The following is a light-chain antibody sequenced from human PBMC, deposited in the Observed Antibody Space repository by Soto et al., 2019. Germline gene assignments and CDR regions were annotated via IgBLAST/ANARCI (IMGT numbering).Light chain of an antibody. CDR1: SSNIGSNT. CDR2: SNN. V-gene: IGLV1-44*01. J-gene: IGLJ2*01. CDR3: AAWDDSLNGYG. Sequence: QSVLTQPPSASGTPGQRVTISCSGSSSNIGSNTVNWYQQLPGTAPKLLIYSNNQRPSGVPDRFSGSKSGTSASLAISGLQSEDEADYYCAAWDDSLNGYGFGGGTKVTVL.